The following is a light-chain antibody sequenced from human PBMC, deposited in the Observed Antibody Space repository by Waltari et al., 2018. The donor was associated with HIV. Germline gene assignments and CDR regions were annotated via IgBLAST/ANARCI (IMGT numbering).Light chain of an antibody. CDR3: SSYADTNNVL. CDR2: AVN. V-gene: IGLV2-8*01. Sequence: QSALPQPPSASGSPGQSVTLSCTATSSDVGAFDYASWYQQHPAKAPKLLIYAVNRRPSGVPDRFSGSKSGNTASLTVSGLQTEDEADYYCSSYADTNNVLFGGGTKLTVL. J-gene: IGLJ3*02. CDR1: SSDVGAFDY.